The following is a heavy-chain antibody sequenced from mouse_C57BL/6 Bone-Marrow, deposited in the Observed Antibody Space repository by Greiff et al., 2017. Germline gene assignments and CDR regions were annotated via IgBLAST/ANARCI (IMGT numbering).Heavy chain of an antibody. CDR3: ERRGGLLSYYYAMDY. J-gene: IGHJ4*01. CDR1: GYTFTSYW. CDR2: IHPNSGST. V-gene: IGHV1-64*01. Sequence: QVQLQQPGAELVKPGASVKLSCKASGYTFTSYWMHWVKQRPGQGLEWIGMIHPNSGSTNYNEKFKSKATLTVDKSSSTAYMQLSSLTSEDSAVYYCERRGGLLSYYYAMDYWGQGTSVTVSS. D-gene: IGHD6-2*01.